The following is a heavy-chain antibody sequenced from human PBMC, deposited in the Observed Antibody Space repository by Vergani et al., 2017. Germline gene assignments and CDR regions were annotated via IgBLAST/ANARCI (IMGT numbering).Heavy chain of an antibody. Sequence: QVQLQQWGAGLLKPSETLSLTCAVYGGSFSGYYWSWIRQPPGKWLEWFGEINHSGSTNYNPSLKSRVTISVDTSKNQFSLKLSSVTAADTAVYYCARGPYYYGAGSYYCGIFGCYFVYWGQGTLVTVSS. CDR3: ARGPYYYGAGSYYCGIFGCYFVY. CDR1: GGSFSGYY. V-gene: IGHV4-34*01. D-gene: IGHD3-10*01. CDR2: INHSGST. J-gene: IGHJ4*02.